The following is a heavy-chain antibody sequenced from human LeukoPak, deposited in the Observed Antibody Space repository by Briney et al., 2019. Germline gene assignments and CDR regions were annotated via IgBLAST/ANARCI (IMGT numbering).Heavy chain of an antibody. CDR2: IHNSGRT. J-gene: IGHJ5*02. CDR3: ATNAAVATSRSWFDP. V-gene: IGHV4-4*08. D-gene: IGHD6-19*01. CDR1: GGSVSSYY. Sequence: SETLSLTCSVSGGSVSSYYWSWIRQSPGKGLEWIGYIHNSGRTNYNPSLKSRVTGFVDTSKNQVSLKLSSVTAADTAVYYCATNAAVATSRSWFDPWGQGTLVTVSS.